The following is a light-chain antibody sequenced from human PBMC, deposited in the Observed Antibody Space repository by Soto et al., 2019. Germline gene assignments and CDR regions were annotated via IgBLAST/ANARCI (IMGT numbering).Light chain of an antibody. CDR3: SSYTISSTRV. V-gene: IGLV2-14*01. Sequence: QSVLTQPASVSGSPGQSITISCTGTSSDIGGYNYVSWYQQYPGKAPTLMIYEVSLRPSGVSNRFSGSKSGYTASLTISGLQPEDEADYYCSSYTISSTRVFGGGTKLTVL. CDR1: SSDIGGYNY. CDR2: EVS. J-gene: IGLJ3*02.